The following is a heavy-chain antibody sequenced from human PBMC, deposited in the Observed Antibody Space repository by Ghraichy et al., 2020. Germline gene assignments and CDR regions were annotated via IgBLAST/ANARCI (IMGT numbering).Heavy chain of an antibody. Sequence: SETLSLTCAVYGGSFSGYYWSWIRQPPGKGLEWIGEINHSGSTNYNPSLKSRVTISVDTSKNQFSLKLSSVTAADTAVYYCARGRYRPLSSSWYHQNSRGYFDLWGRGTLVTVSS. CDR3: ARGRYRPLSSSWYHQNSRGYFDL. CDR2: INHSGST. J-gene: IGHJ2*01. D-gene: IGHD6-13*01. V-gene: IGHV4-34*01. CDR1: GGSFSGYY.